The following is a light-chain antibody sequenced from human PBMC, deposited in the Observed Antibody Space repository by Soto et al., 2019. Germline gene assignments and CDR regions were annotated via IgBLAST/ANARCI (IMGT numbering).Light chain of an antibody. CDR2: DAS. V-gene: IGKV1-5*01. Sequence: DIQMTQSPSTLSASVGDRVTITCRASHSISSWLAWYQQKPGKAPKPLTYDASSLESGVPSRFSGRESGTEFTLPISSRQLFFFTTYSCQQYKIYPWTLGQGTKVEIK. CDR1: HSISSW. CDR3: QQYKIYPWT. J-gene: IGKJ1*01.